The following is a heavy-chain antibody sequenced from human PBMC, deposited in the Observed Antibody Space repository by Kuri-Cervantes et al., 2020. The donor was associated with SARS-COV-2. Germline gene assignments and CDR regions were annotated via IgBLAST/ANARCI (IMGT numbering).Heavy chain of an antibody. Sequence: SQTLSLTCAVYGGSFSGYYWSWIRQPPGKGLEWIGYIYYSGRTYYNPSLKSRVTISVDTSKNQFYLKLSSVTAADTAVYYCARVDCSSTSCYSDYWGQGTLVTVSS. CDR1: GGSFSGYY. CDR2: IYYSGRT. D-gene: IGHD2-2*02. J-gene: IGHJ4*02. V-gene: IGHV4-30-4*08. CDR3: ARVDCSSTSCYSDY.